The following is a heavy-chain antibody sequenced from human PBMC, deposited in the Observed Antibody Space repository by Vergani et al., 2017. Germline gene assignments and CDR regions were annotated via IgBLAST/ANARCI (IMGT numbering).Heavy chain of an antibody. CDR3: ARDSGGYSYGHLFDY. CDR1: GGSFSGYY. D-gene: IGHD5-18*01. J-gene: IGHJ4*02. V-gene: IGHV4-34*01. Sequence: QVQLQQWGAGLLKPSETLSLTCAVYGGSFSGYYWSWIRQPPGKGLEWIGEINHSGSTNYNPSLKSRVTISVETYKNQFSLKLSSVTAADTAVYYCARDSGGYSYGHLFDYWGQGTLVTVSS. CDR2: INHSGST.